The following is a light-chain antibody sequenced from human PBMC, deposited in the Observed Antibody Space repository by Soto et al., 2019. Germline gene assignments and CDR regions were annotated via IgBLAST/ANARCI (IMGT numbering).Light chain of an antibody. CDR2: GAS. CDR1: QSVSSN. J-gene: IGKJ1*01. V-gene: IGKV3-15*01. Sequence: EIVMTQSPATLSVSPGERATLSCSASQSVSSNLAWYQQKPGQAPRLLIYGASTRATGIPARFSGSGSGTEFTLTISSLQSEDFAVYYYQQYNNWPRTFGQGTKVDIK. CDR3: QQYNNWPRT.